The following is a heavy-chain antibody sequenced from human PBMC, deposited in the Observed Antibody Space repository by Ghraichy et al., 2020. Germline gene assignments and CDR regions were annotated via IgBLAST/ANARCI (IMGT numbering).Heavy chain of an antibody. D-gene: IGHD2-15*01. J-gene: IGHJ4*02. CDR2: INWDASST. CDR1: GFTFDDYT. Sequence: LSLTCAASGFTFDDYTMFWVRQAPGKGLEWVSLINWDASSTYYADSVKGRFTISRDNKKNFLYLQINSLRIEDTALYYCARGLQRRTPGYYFESWGQGTLVTVSS. V-gene: IGHV3-43*01. CDR3: ARGLQRRTPGYYFES.